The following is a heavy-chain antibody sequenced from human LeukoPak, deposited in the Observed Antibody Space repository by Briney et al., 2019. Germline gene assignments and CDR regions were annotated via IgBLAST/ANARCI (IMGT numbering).Heavy chain of an antibody. CDR2: IWHDGSHK. V-gene: IGHV3-33*01. D-gene: IGHD3-16*02. CDR3: ARELFVWGSYRDF. Sequence: AQSLRLSCAASGFSFNTYAMHCVRQAPGRGLEWVALIWHDGSHKFYSNSVTGQYTIGSDNSKSPVCVQMNNLRTEGRAVYYCARELFVWGSYRDFWGRGTLVTVSS. CDR1: GFSFNTYA. J-gene: IGHJ4*02.